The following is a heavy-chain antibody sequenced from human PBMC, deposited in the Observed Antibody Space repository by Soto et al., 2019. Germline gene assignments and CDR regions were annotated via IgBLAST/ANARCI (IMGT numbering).Heavy chain of an antibody. CDR2: MNPNSGNT. V-gene: IGHV1-8*01. J-gene: IGHJ6*03. Sequence: ASVKVSCKASGYTFTSYDINWVRQATGQGLEWMGWMNPNSGNTGYAQKFQGRVTMTRNTSISTAYMELRSLRSDDTAVYYCARELRYFDWLLSDYYMDVWGKGTTVTVSS. CDR3: ARELRYFDWLLSDYYMDV. D-gene: IGHD3-9*01. CDR1: GYTFTSYD.